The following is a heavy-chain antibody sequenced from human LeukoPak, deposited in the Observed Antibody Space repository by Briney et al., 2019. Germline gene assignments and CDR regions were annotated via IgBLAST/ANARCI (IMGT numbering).Heavy chain of an antibody. CDR2: IKQDGSEK. Sequence: GGFLRLSCAASGFTFSSYWMSWVRQAPGKGLEWVANIKQDGSEKYYVDSVKGRFTISRDNAKNSLYLQMNSLRAEDTAVYYCASPLLDYYDSSGYYSQIDYWGRGTLVTVSS. D-gene: IGHD3-22*01. V-gene: IGHV3-7*01. CDR3: ASPLLDYYDSSGYYSQIDY. J-gene: IGHJ4*02. CDR1: GFTFSSYW.